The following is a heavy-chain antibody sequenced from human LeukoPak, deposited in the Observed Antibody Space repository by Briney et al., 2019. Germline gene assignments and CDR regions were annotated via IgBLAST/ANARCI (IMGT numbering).Heavy chain of an antibody. V-gene: IGHV6-1*01. CDR2: TYYRSKWYN. Sequence: SQTLSLTCAISGDSVSSNSAAWNWIRQSPSRGLEWLGRTYYRSKWYNDYAVSVKSRITINPDTSKNQFSLQLNSVTPEDTAVYYCARVRAKYCSGGSCYEFFDYWGQGTLVTVSS. J-gene: IGHJ4*02. CDR1: GDSVSSNSAA. CDR3: ARVRAKYCSGGSCYEFFDY. D-gene: IGHD2-15*01.